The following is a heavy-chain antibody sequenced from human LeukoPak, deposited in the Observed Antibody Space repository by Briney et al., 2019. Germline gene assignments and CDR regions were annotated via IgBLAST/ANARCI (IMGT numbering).Heavy chain of an antibody. CDR2: INPNSGGT. D-gene: IGHD3-10*01. CDR3: ARYSSWFPNDY. CDR1: GYTFTGYY. V-gene: IGHV1-2*02. J-gene: IGHJ4*02. Sequence: GASVKVSCKXSGYTFTGYYMHWVRQAPGQGLERMGWINPNSGGTNYAQKFQGRVTMTRDTSISTAYMELSRLRSDDTAVYYCARYSSWFPNDYWGQGTLVTVSS.